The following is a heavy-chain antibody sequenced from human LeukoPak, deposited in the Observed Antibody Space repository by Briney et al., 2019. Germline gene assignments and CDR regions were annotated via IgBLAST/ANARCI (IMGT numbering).Heavy chain of an antibody. J-gene: IGHJ4*02. CDR2: ISGSGGST. CDR1: GFTFSSYA. CDR3: TRHLEWLAQGLFDY. D-gene: IGHD6-19*01. Sequence: GGSLRLSCAASGFTFSSYAMSWVRQAPGKGLEWVSAISGSGGSTYYADSVKGRFTISRDNSKNTLYLQMNSLRAEDTAVYYCTRHLEWLAQGLFDYWGQGTLVTVSS. V-gene: IGHV3-23*01.